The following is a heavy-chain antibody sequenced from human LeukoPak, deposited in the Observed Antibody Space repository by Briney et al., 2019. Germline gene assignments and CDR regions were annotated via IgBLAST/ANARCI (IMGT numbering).Heavy chain of an antibody. CDR1: GGSISSYY. CDR2: FYYSGRT. D-gene: IGHD5-24*01. Sequence: PSETLSLTCTVSGGSISSYYWSWLRRPPGKGLEWIGYFYYSGRTNYNPSLKSRVTISVDTSKNQFSLKLTSVTAADTAEYYCARVSRDGYNYWGYFDYWGQGTLVTVSS. V-gene: IGHV4-59*01. J-gene: IGHJ4*02. CDR3: ARVSRDGYNYWGYFDY.